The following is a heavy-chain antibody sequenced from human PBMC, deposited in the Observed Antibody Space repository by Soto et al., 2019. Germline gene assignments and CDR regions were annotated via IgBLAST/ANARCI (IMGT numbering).Heavy chain of an antibody. D-gene: IGHD5-12*01. CDR1: GGTFSSYT. V-gene: IGHV1-69*02. CDR2: IIPILGIA. Sequence: SVKVSCKASGGTFSSYTISWVRQAPGQGIEWMGRIIPILGIANYAQKFQGRVTMTRDTSTSTAYMELSRLRSEDTAVYYCATVLVATIGDPAAAFDIWGQGTMVTVSS. CDR3: ATVLVATIGDPAAAFDI. J-gene: IGHJ3*02.